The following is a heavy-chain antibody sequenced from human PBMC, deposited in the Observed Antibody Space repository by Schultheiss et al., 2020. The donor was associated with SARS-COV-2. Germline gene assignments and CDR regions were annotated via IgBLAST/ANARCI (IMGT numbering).Heavy chain of an antibody. D-gene: IGHD3-3*01. Sequence: ASVKVSCKASGGTFSSYAISWVRQAPGQGLEWMGWISAYNGNTNYAQKLQGRVTMTTDTSTSTAYMELRSLRSDDTAVYYCARVPHSGTIFGVVNYGMDVWCQGTTVTVSS. CDR2: ISAYNGNT. J-gene: IGHJ6*02. CDR1: GGTFSSYA. CDR3: ARVPHSGTIFGVVNYGMDV. V-gene: IGHV1-18*01.